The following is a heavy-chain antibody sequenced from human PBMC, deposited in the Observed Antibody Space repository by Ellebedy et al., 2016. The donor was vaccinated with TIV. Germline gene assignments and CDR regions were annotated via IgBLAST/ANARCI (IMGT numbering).Heavy chain of an antibody. D-gene: IGHD2-2*01. Sequence: GGSLRLSXEASGFTFSGVAMNWVRQAPGKGLQWVSSIRSFDDSTYYADPVKGRFIISRDNSKNTLYLQMNSLREEDTAVYYCAKGTLSVPAADEYWGQGTLVTVSS. CDR2: IRSFDDST. CDR3: AKGTLSVPAADEY. CDR1: GFTFSGVA. V-gene: IGHV3-23*01. J-gene: IGHJ4*02.